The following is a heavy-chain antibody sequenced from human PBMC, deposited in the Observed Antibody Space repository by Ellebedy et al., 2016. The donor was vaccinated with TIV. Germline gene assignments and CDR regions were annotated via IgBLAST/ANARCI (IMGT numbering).Heavy chain of an antibody. V-gene: IGHV3-13*01. CDR3: ARATSGFDY. J-gene: IGHJ4*02. CDR1: GFTFSSHD. D-gene: IGHD5-24*01. CDR2: ITSAGDT. Sequence: GESLKISCAASGFTFSSHDMHWVRQPTGKGLEWVSGITSAGDTYYLSPVKGRFIISRDSAKNSLYLQMNSQRAEDTAVYYCARATSGFDYWGQGALATVSS.